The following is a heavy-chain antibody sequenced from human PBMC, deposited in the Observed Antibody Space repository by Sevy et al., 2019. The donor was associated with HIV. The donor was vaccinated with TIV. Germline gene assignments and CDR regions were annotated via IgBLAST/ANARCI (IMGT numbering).Heavy chain of an antibody. CDR2: VRNDGSNK. D-gene: IGHD2-8*01. V-gene: IGHV3-30*02. J-gene: IGHJ6*02. Sequence: GGSLRLSCAASGFSLTTSDMHWVRQAPGKGLEWVAYVRNDGSNKYYTDSVRDRFTIPRDSPKNTFYLQMNSRRDEETAIYYCARGRKTTEEWLEELDYYYGLDVWGQGTTVTVSS. CDR3: ARGRKTTEEWLEELDYYYGLDV. CDR1: GFSLTTSD.